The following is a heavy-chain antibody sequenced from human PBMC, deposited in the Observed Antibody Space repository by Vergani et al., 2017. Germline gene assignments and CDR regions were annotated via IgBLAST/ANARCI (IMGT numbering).Heavy chain of an antibody. J-gene: IGHJ5*02. D-gene: IGHD3-22*01. CDR3: ASFYYESSGYYDGWFDP. CDR2: IIPIFGTA. CDR1: GGTFSSYA. Sequence: QVQLVQSGAEVKKPGSSVKVSCKASGGTFSSYAISWVRQAPGQGLEWMGGIIPIFGTANYAQKFQGRVTITADESTSTAYMELSSLRSEDTAVYYCASFYYESSGYYDGWFDPWGQGTLVTVSS. V-gene: IGHV1-69*12.